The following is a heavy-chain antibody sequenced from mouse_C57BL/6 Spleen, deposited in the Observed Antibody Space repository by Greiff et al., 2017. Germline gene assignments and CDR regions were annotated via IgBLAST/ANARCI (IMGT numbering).Heavy chain of an antibody. Sequence: QVQLKESGAELVKPGASVKISCKASGYAFSSYWMNWVKQRPGKGLEWIGQIYPGDGDTNYNGKFKGKATLTADKSSSTAYMQLSSLTSEDSAVYFCARFSDGYWYFDVWGTGTTVTVSS. D-gene: IGHD2-3*01. CDR3: ARFSDGYWYFDV. CDR1: GYAFSSYW. V-gene: IGHV1-80*01. CDR2: IYPGDGDT. J-gene: IGHJ1*03.